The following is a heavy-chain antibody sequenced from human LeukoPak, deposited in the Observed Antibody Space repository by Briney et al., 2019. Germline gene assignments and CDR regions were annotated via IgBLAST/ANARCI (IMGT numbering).Heavy chain of an antibody. CDR2: INHSGST. Sequence: SETLSLTCAVYGGSFSGYYWSWIRQPPGKGLEWIGEINHSGSTNYNPSLKSRVTISVDTSKNQFSLKLSSVTAADTAVYYCARWAAPTYYDFWSGYSGFDPWGQGTLVTVSS. CDR3: ARWAAPTYYDFWSGYSGFDP. V-gene: IGHV4-34*01. CDR1: GGSFSGYY. D-gene: IGHD3-3*01. J-gene: IGHJ5*02.